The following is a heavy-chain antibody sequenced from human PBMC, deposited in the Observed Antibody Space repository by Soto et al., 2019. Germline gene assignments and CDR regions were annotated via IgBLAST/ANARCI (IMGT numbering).Heavy chain of an antibody. CDR1: GGTISSSNW. Sequence: SETLSLTCAVSGGTISSSNWWSRFRQPPGKWLEWIGEIYHSGSTNYNPSLKSRVTISVDKSKNQFSLKLSSVTAADTAVYYCASARDGYNLRYWGQGTLVTVS. V-gene: IGHV4-4*02. J-gene: IGHJ4*02. CDR2: IYHSGST. CDR3: ASARDGYNLRY. D-gene: IGHD5-12*01.